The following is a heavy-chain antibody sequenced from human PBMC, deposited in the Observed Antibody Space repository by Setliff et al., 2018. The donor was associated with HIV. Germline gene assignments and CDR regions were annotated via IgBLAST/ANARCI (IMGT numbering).Heavy chain of an antibody. D-gene: IGHD6-13*01. Sequence: PGGSLRLSCAASGFTFDDYAMHWVRQAPGKGLEWVSYISSTGSLIFYADSVKGRFTISRDNSKNTLYLQMNSLRAEDTAVYYCALGGYGIAAAGTIYYYYGLDVWGQGTTVTVSS. J-gene: IGHJ6*02. CDR2: ISSTGSLI. V-gene: IGHV3-48*01. CDR3: ALGGYGIAAAGTIYYYYGLDV. CDR1: GFTFDDYA.